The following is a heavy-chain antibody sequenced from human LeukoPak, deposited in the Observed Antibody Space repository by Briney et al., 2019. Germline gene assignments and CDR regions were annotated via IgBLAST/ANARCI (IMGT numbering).Heavy chain of an antibody. J-gene: IGHJ4*02. Sequence: GSLRLSCAASGFDFSSYWISWVRQAPGKGLEWVANIKQGGREKFYVDSVKGRFSLSRDYAKKSVYLEMNSLRAEDTAVYYCARVKGSGWYFDYWGQGTLVTVSS. D-gene: IGHD6-19*01. CDR1: GFDFSSYW. V-gene: IGHV3-7*01. CDR2: IKQGGREK. CDR3: ARVKGSGWYFDY.